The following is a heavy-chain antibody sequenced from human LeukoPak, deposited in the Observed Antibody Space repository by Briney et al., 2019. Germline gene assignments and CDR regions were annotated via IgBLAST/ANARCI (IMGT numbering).Heavy chain of an antibody. D-gene: IGHD2-2*01. J-gene: IGHJ3*02. CDR2: ISAYNGNT. V-gene: IGHV1-18*04. CDR3: ARLIVVVPAALDAFVI. Sequence: GASVKVSCKASGYTFTSYGISWVRQAPGQGLEWMGWISAYNGNTNYAQKLQGRVTMTTDTSTSTAYMELRSLRSDDTAVYYCARLIVVVPAALDAFVIWGQGTMVTVSS. CDR1: GYTFTSYG.